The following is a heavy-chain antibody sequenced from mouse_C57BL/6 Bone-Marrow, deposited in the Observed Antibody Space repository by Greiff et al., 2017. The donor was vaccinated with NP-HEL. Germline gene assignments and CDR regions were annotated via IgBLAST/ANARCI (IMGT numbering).Heavy chain of an antibody. CDR2: ISYDGSN. J-gene: IGHJ2*01. Sequence: EVKLEESGPGLVKPSQSLSLTCSVTGYSITSGYYWNWIRQFPGNKLEWMGYISYDGSNNYNPSLKNRFSITRDTSKNQFFLKLNSVTTEDTATYYCAREGYWGQGTTLTVSS. CDR1: GYSITSGYY. CDR3: AREGY. V-gene: IGHV3-6*01.